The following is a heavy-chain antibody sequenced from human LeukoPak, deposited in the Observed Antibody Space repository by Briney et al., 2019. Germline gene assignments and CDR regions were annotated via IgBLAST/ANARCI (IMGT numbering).Heavy chain of an antibody. V-gene: IGHV1-8*03. Sequence: ASVKVSCKASGYTFTNYDISWVRQATGQGLEWMGWMNPNRDNTGYAQKFQGRVTITRDTSISTAYMELSSLRSEDTAVYYCARGQAGYCSGGSCKHPVYYFDWWGQGTLVTVSS. CDR2: MNPNRDNT. CDR3: ARGQAGYCSGGSCKHPVYYFDW. D-gene: IGHD2-15*01. J-gene: IGHJ4*02. CDR1: GYTFTNYD.